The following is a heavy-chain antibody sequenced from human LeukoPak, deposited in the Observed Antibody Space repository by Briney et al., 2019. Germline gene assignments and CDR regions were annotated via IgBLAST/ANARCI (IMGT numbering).Heavy chain of an antibody. J-gene: IGHJ4*02. CDR1: GFTFSSYW. CDR3: ARDLIVGATNDY. V-gene: IGHV3-21*01. Sequence: GGSLRLSCAASGFTFSSYWMSWVRQAPGKGLEWVSSISSSSYIYYADSVKGRFTISRDNAKNSLYLQMNSLRAEDTAVYYCARDLIVGATNDYWGQGTLVTVSS. D-gene: IGHD1-26*01. CDR2: ISSSSYI.